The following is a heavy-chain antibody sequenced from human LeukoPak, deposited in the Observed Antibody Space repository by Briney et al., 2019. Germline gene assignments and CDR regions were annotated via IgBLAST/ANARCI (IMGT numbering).Heavy chain of an antibody. Sequence: SETLSLTCTVSGGPISSSSYYWGWIRQPPGKGLEWIGSIYYSGSTYYNPSLKSRVTISVDTSKNQFSLKLSSVTAADTAVYYCARGSRSWYYDILTGWFDPWGQGTLVTVSS. J-gene: IGHJ5*02. CDR2: IYYSGST. CDR1: GGPISSSSYY. CDR3: ARGSRSWYYDILTGWFDP. D-gene: IGHD3-9*01. V-gene: IGHV4-39*07.